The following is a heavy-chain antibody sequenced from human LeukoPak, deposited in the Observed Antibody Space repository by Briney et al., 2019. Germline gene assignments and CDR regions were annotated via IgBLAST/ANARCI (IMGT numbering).Heavy chain of an antibody. CDR1: GGTFSSYA. J-gene: IGHJ3*02. Sequence: SVKVSCKASGGTFSSYAISWVRQAPGQGLEWMGGIIPIFGTANYAQKFQGRVTITADESTSTAYMELSSLRSEDTAVYYCARALKPYYYGSGSYHDAFDIWGQGTMVTVSS. V-gene: IGHV1-69*13. CDR3: ARALKPYYYGSGSYHDAFDI. CDR2: IIPIFGTA. D-gene: IGHD3-10*01.